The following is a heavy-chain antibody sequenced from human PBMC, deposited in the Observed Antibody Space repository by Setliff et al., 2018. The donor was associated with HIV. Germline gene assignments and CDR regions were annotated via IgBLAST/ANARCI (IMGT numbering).Heavy chain of an antibody. CDR3: ARAGVYSYYDFDP. V-gene: IGHV4-31*03. CDR1: GGSISDSYFY. D-gene: IGHD4-4*01. CDR2: IHHSGST. J-gene: IGHJ5*02. Sequence: SETLSLTCTVSGGSISDSYFYWSWIRQHPGKALEWIGYIHHSGSTFYNPSLKSRLIMSVDTSKSQFSLRLSSVTAADTAVYYCARAGVYSYYDFDPWGQGALVTVSS.